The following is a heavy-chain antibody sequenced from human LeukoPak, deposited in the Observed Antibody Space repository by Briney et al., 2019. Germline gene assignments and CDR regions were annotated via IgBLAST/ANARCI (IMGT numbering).Heavy chain of an antibody. J-gene: IGHJ3*02. CDR3: ARDGRYCSGGSCYFFGVTSRPQAFDI. CDR2: ISAYNGNT. V-gene: IGHV1-18*04. D-gene: IGHD2-15*01. Sequence: GASVKVSCKASGYTFTSYGISWVRQAPGQGLEWMGWISAYNGNTNYAQKLQGRVTMTTDTSTSTAYMKLRSLRSDDTAVYYCARDGRYCSGGSCYFFGVTSRPQAFDIWGQGTMVTVSS. CDR1: GYTFTSYG.